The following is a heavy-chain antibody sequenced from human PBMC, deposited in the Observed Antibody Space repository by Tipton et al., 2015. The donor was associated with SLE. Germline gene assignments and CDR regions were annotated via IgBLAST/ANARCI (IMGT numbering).Heavy chain of an antibody. V-gene: IGHV4-34*01. Sequence: TLSLTCAVYGGSFSGYYWSWIRQPPGKGLEWIGEINNSGSTNYNPSFKSRVTISVDTSKNQFSLKLSSVTAADTAVYYCARGDGITMVQGQDYFDYWGQGTLVTVSS. D-gene: IGHD3-10*01. CDR3: ARGDGITMVQGQDYFDY. J-gene: IGHJ4*02. CDR1: GGSFSGYY. CDR2: INNSGST.